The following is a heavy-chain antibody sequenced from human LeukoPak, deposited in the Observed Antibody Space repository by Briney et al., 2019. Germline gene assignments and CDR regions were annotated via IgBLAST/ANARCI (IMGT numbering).Heavy chain of an antibody. Sequence: ASVKVSCKASGGTFSSYAISWVRQAPGQGLEWMGGIIPIFGTANYAQKFQGRVTITADESTSTAYMELSSLRSEDTAVYYCARDWRDGYNWMDYYYYMDVWGKGTTVTISS. D-gene: IGHD5-24*01. J-gene: IGHJ6*03. CDR1: GGTFSSYA. CDR3: ARDWRDGYNWMDYYYYMDV. V-gene: IGHV1-69*13. CDR2: IIPIFGTA.